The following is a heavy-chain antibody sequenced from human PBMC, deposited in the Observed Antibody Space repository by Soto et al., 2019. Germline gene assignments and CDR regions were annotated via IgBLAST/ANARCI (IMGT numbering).Heavy chain of an antibody. J-gene: IGHJ4*02. CDR1: GFTFSSYS. CDR2: INEDRSTT. V-gene: IGHV3-74*01. CDR3: VTGFR. Sequence: PGGSLRLSCAASGFTFSSYSMYWVRQAPGKGLEWVSHINEDRSTTNHADSVICRFTISRDNAKNSLYLQMNSLRAEDTAVYYCVTGFRWGQGTLVTVSS.